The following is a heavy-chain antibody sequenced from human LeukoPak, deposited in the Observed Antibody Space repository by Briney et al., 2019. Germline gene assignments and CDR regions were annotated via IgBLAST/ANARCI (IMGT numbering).Heavy chain of an antibody. V-gene: IGHV3-74*01. CDR2: INTDGTVT. Sequence: GGTLRLSCAASGFTFSKYWMLWVRQAPGKGLESVSRINTDGTVTTYADSVKGRFTVSRDNADNTMFLQMNSVRDEDTAVYYCATKQWLAPPPDSWGQGTPVTVSS. J-gene: IGHJ4*02. D-gene: IGHD6-19*01. CDR1: GFTFSKYW. CDR3: ATKQWLAPPPDS.